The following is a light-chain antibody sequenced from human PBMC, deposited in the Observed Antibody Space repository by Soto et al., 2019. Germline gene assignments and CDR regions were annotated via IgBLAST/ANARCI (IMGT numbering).Light chain of an antibody. V-gene: IGKV3D-15*01. CDR2: GAS. Sequence: EIVLTQSPASLSVSLGERATLSCRASQSLTSSHLAWYQQKPGQAPRLLMFGASSRATGIPDRFSGSGSGTDFTLTISSLQFEDFAVYYCQQYNNWPRTFGQGTKVDIK. CDR1: QSLTSSH. J-gene: IGKJ1*01. CDR3: QQYNNWPRT.